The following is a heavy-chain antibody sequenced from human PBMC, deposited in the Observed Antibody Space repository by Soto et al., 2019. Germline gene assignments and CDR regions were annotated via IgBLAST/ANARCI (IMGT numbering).Heavy chain of an antibody. CDR3: ARDGGLTHSSGLPYFVS. D-gene: IGHD6-19*01. V-gene: IGHV3-53*01. CDR2: VYSDGNT. J-gene: IGHJ5*02. Sequence: PGGSLRLSCAASGFTVSDNYMSWVRQAPKKGLEWVSVVYSDGNTFYADSVKGRFTISRDSSKNALYLQMTSLRADDTAVYYCARDGGLTHSSGLPYFVSLGQGALLTVSS. CDR1: GFTVSDNY.